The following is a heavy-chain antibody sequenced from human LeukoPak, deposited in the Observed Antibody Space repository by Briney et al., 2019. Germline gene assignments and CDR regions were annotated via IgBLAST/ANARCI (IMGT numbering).Heavy chain of an antibody. CDR1: GGSISSSSYY. J-gene: IGHJ4*02. CDR2: IYYSGST. V-gene: IGHV4-39*07. D-gene: IGHD6-13*01. Sequence: PSETLSLTCTVSGGSISSSSYYWGWIRQPPGKGLEWIGSIYYSGSTYYNPSLESRVTISIDTSKNQFSLKLSSVTAADTAVYYCARAPYGPKLVPSLPDYWGQGTLVTVSS. CDR3: ARAPYGPKLVPSLPDY.